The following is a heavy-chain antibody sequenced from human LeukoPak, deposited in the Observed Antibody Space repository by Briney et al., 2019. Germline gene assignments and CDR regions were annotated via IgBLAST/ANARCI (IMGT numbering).Heavy chain of an antibody. CDR2: IGGSGGST. D-gene: IGHD6-25*01. CDR3: AKGSYSSGWLFDY. V-gene: IGHV3-23*01. Sequence: GGSLRLSCAASGFTFSSYAMSWVRQAPGKGLEWVSTIGGSGGSTYYADSVKGRFTISRDNSKNTLYLQMNSLRAEDTAVYYCAKGSYSSGWLFDYWGQGTLVTVSS. J-gene: IGHJ4*02. CDR1: GFTFSSYA.